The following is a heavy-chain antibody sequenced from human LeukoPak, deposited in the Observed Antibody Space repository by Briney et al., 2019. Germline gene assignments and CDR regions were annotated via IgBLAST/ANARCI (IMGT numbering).Heavy chain of an antibody. Sequence: SETLSLTCTVSDDSISDYYRGWIRQPPGKGLEWIGYFYNSGRSTYNPSLESRVTISADTSKNHFSLKLNSVTTADTAVYYCTRGAGWLIDYWGQGILVTVSS. D-gene: IGHD3-16*01. J-gene: IGHJ4*02. CDR3: TRGAGWLIDY. V-gene: IGHV4-59*01. CDR2: FYNSGRS. CDR1: DDSISDYY.